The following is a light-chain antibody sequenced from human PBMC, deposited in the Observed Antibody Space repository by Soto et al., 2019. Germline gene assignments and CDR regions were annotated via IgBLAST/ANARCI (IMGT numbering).Light chain of an antibody. CDR1: GSDVGGYDY. CDR3: SSYTSSSTYV. J-gene: IGLJ1*01. CDR2: EVT. V-gene: IGLV2-14*01. Sequence: QSALTQPAPVSGSPGQSITISCTGTGSDVGGYDYVSWYQHHPGKAPKVMIYEVTNRPSGVSNRFSGSKSGNTASLTISGLLAEEEADYYCSSYTSSSTYVFGTGTKVTVL.